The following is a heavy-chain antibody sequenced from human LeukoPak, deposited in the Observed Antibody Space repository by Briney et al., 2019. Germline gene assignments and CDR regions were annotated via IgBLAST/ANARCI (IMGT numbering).Heavy chain of an antibody. V-gene: IGHV3-48*01. Sequence: GGSLRLSCAASGFNFNTYSMNWVRQAPGKGLEWVSYISSRSITMYYADSVKGRFTISRDNSKNTLFLQMNSLTTEDTAVYYCAREVGGDYVFDYWGQGTLVTVSS. CDR2: ISSRSITM. CDR1: GFNFNTYS. D-gene: IGHD4-17*01. J-gene: IGHJ4*02. CDR3: AREVGGDYVFDY.